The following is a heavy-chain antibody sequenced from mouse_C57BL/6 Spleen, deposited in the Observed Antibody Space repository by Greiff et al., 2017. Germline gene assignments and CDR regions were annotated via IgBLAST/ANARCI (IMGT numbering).Heavy chain of an antibody. V-gene: IGHV1-15*01. D-gene: IGHD3-2*02. CDR1: GYTFTDYE. Sequence: QVQLQQSGAELVRPGASVTLSCKASGYTFTDYEMHWVKQTPVHGLEWIGAIDPETGGTAYNQKFKGKAILTADNSSSTAYMELRSLTSEDSAVYYCTRGSSGYPWFAYWDQRALVTVSA. CDR3: TRGSSGYPWFAY. CDR2: IDPETGGT. J-gene: IGHJ3*01.